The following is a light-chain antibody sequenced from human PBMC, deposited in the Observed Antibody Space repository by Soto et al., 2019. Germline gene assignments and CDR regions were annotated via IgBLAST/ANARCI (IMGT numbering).Light chain of an antibody. V-gene: IGKV3-20*01. CDR3: QQYGTSLWT. CDR1: QSVSSN. Sequence: EIVMTQSPATLSVSPGERATLSCRASQSVSSNLAWYQQKPGQAPRLLIYSTSSRATGIPDRFSGSGSGTDFTLTISRLEPEDFALYYCQQYGTSLWTFGQGTKVDIK. CDR2: STS. J-gene: IGKJ1*01.